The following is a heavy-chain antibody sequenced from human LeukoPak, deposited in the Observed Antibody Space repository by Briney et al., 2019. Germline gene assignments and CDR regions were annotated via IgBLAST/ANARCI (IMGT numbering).Heavy chain of an antibody. CDR3: TRHSWSYGSDY. CDR1: GFTFSGSA. V-gene: IGHV3-73*01. Sequence: GGSLRLSCAASGFTFSGSAMHWVRQASGKGLEWVGRIRSKANSYATAYAASVKGRFTISRDDSKNTAYLQVNSLKTEDTAVYYCTRHSWSYGSDYWGQGTLVTVSS. CDR2: IRSKANSYAT. D-gene: IGHD5-18*01. J-gene: IGHJ4*02.